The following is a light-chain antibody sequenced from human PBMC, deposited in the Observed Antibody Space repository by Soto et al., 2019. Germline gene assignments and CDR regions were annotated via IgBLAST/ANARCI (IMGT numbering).Light chain of an antibody. CDR1: QSVSSN. Sequence: EIVMTQSPAPLSVSPGERATLSCRASQSVSSNLAWYQQKPGQAPRLLIYGASTRATGIPARFSGSGSGTEFPLTISSLKSEDFEVYYCQQYNNTPNTFGQGTKLQIQ. CDR3: QQYNNTPNT. CDR2: GAS. J-gene: IGKJ2*01. V-gene: IGKV3-15*01.